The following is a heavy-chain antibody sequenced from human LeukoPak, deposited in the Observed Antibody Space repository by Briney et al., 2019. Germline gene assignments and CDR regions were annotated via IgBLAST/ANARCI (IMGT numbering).Heavy chain of an antibody. CDR2: IIPIFGTA. D-gene: IGHD3-10*01. CDR1: LGTFSSYA. CDR3: ARVYSMVQGVIITSPFDY. V-gene: IGHV1-69*05. Sequence: SVKVSCKASLGTFSSYAISWVRQPPGQGLEWMGRIIPIFGTANYAQKFQGRVTLTTDESTSTPDMALSSLTAEDRAVYYCARVYSMVQGVIITSPFDYWGQGTLVTVSS. J-gene: IGHJ4*02.